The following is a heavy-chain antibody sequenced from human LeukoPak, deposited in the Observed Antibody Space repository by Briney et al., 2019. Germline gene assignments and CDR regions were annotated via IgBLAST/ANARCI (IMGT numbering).Heavy chain of an antibody. V-gene: IGHV1-8*01. CDR3: ARASVLRYFDWFNPRYYYYGMDV. J-gene: IGHJ6*02. CDR1: GYTFTSYD. D-gene: IGHD3-9*01. Sequence: GASVKVSCKASGYTFTSYDINWVRQATGQGLEWMGWMNPNSGNTGYAQKSQGRVTMTRNTSISTAYMELSSLRSEDTAVYYCARASVLRYFDWFNPRYYYYGMDVWGQGTTVTVSS. CDR2: MNPNSGNT.